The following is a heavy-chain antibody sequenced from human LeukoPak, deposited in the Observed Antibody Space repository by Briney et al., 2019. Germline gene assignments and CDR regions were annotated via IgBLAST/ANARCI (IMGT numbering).Heavy chain of an antibody. D-gene: IGHD1-26*01. Sequence: ASVKVSCKVSGYTLTELSMHWVRQAPGKGLEWMGGFDPEDGETIYAQKFQGRVTMTEDTSTDTAYMELSSLRSEDTAVYYCATDATYSGSYYRTRCFDYWGQGTLVTVSS. CDR1: GYTLTELS. CDR3: ATDATYSGSYYRTRCFDY. V-gene: IGHV1-24*01. J-gene: IGHJ4*02. CDR2: FDPEDGET.